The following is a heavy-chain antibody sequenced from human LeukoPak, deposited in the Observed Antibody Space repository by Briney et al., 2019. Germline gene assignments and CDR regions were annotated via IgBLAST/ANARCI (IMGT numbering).Heavy chain of an antibody. Sequence: GGSLRLSCAASGFTFSSYSMNWVRQAPGKGLEWVSSISSSSSYIYYADSVKGRFTISRDNAKNSLYLQMNSLRAEDTAVYYCATKFYITSPFEYWGQGTLVTVSS. D-gene: IGHD2/OR15-2a*01. J-gene: IGHJ4*02. V-gene: IGHV3-21*04. CDR3: ATKFYITSPFEY. CDR2: ISSSSSYI. CDR1: GFTFSSYS.